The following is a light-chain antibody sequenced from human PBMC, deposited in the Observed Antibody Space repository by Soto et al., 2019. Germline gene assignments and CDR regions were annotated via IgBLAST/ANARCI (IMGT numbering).Light chain of an antibody. V-gene: IGLV4-69*01. CDR1: SGHSNYA. Sequence: QAVVTQSPSASASLGASVKLTCTLSSGHSNYAIAWHQQQSEKGPRYLMKLNSDDSHSKGDGIPDRFSGSSSGAERYLTISSLQSEDEADYYCQTWGSGIVVFGGGTKVTVL. J-gene: IGLJ2*01. CDR2: LNSDDSH. CDR3: QTWGSGIVV.